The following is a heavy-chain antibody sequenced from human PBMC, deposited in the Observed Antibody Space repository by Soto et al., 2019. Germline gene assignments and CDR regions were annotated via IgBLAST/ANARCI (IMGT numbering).Heavy chain of an antibody. Sequence: SETLSLTCTVSGGSISSSSYYWGWIRQPPGKGLEWIGSIYYSGSTYYNPSLKSRVTISVDTSKNQFSLKLSSVTAADTAVYYCARALPHPSHYFDYWGQGTLVTVSS. CDR3: ARALPHPSHYFDY. V-gene: IGHV4-39*01. J-gene: IGHJ4*02. CDR1: GGSISSSSYY. CDR2: IYYSGST.